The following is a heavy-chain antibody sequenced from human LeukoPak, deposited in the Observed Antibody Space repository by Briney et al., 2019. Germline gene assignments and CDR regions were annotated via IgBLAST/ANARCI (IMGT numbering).Heavy chain of an antibody. Sequence: GGSLRLSCAASGFTFRSYAMSWVRQAPGKGLEWVSGILGSGDTTYYADSVKGRFTISRDNSKNILHLQMDRLRSDDTAIYFCASVSGSFSPGSDYWGRGTVVSVSS. CDR3: ASVSGSFSPGSDY. V-gene: IGHV3-23*01. J-gene: IGHJ4*02. CDR1: GFTFRSYA. D-gene: IGHD1-26*01. CDR2: ILGSGDTT.